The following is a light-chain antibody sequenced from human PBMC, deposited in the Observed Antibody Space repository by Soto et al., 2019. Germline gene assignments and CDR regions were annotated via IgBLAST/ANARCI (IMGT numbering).Light chain of an antibody. J-gene: IGKJ1*01. V-gene: IGKV3-20*01. CDR2: GAS. CDR1: QTVSSTY. CDR3: QQYDYLVT. Sequence: IVLTQSPGTLSLSPGETATLSCRASQTVSSTYLAWYQHKPGRAPRLLIDGASSRAAGIPDRFSGSGSGTDFTLTISRLEPEDLAVYYCQQYDYLVTFGQATKVDIK.